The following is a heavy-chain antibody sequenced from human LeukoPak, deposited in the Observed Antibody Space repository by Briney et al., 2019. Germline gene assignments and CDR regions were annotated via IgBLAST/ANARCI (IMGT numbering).Heavy chain of an antibody. CDR2: ISYDGSNK. Sequence: RGSLRLSCAASGFTFSSYGMHWVRQAPGKGLEWVAVISYDGSNKYYADSVKGRFTISRDNSKNTLYLQMNSLRAEDTAVYYCAKVSSYYGMDVWGQGTTVTVSS. CDR3: AKVSSYYGMDV. J-gene: IGHJ6*02. CDR1: GFTFSSYG. V-gene: IGHV3-30*18.